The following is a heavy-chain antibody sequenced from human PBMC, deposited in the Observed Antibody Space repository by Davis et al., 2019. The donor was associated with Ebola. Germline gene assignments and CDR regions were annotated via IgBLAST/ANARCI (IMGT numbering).Heavy chain of an antibody. V-gene: IGHV4-59*12. CDR3: ARATVYYYDSSGYYRNYYFDY. CDR2: IYYSGST. Sequence: SETLSLTCTVSGGSISSYYWSWIRQPPGKGLEWIGYIYYSGSTNYNPSLKSRVTISVDTSKNQFSLKLSSVTAADTAVYYCARATVYYYDSSGYYRNYYFDYWGQGTLVTVSS. D-gene: IGHD3-22*01. J-gene: IGHJ4*02. CDR1: GGSISSYY.